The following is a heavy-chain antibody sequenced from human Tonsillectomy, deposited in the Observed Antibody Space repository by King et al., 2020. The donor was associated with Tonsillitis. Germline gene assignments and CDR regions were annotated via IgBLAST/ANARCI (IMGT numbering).Heavy chain of an antibody. D-gene: IGHD3-22*01. J-gene: IGHJ3*02. CDR2: ISGSGGSA. V-gene: IGHV3-23*04. Sequence: VQLVESGGGLVQPGGSLRLSCAASGFTFSSYAMSWVRQAPGKGLEWFSAISGSGGSAYYEDSVKGRFTISRDKSKNTLYLQMNSLRAEDTAVYYCAKDWGSKGVVITHDAFDIWGQGTMVTVSS. CDR3: AKDWGSKGVVITHDAFDI. CDR1: GFTFSSYA.